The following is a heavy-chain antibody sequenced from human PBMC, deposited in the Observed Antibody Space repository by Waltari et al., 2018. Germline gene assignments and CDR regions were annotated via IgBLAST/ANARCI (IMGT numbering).Heavy chain of an antibody. D-gene: IGHD2-2*01. CDR2: IYHRCSP. CDR1: DSSISSENS. J-gene: IGHJ4*02. Sequence: QVQLQESGPGLMKPSETLSLTCTVSDSSISSENSWAWIRQTPGKGLDWIGTIYHRCSPYPNPSLKSLVTMSIDTAKNQFSLKMTPLTAAHTAVYYCARGRGLNQPFDNGGQGTLVTVSS. V-gene: IGHV4-38-2*02. CDR3: ARGRGLNQPFDN.